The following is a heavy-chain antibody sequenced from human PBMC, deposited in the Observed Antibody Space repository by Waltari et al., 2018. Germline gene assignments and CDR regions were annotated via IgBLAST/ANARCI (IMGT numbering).Heavy chain of an antibody. CDR1: GFTFRSDA. CDR3: VKGSGWFNY. D-gene: IGHD6-19*01. CDR2: ISSNGDTT. J-gene: IGHJ4*02. V-gene: IGHV3-64D*06. Sequence: EVQLVESGGGLVQPGGSLRLSCSASGFTFRSDAMHWVRQAPGKGLEYLSAISSNGDTTYYADSVKGRFTISRVNSKNTLYLQMSSLRAEDTAVYYCVKGSGWFNYWGQGTLVTVSS.